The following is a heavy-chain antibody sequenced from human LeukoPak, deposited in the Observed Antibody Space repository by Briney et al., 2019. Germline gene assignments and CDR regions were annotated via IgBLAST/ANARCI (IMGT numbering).Heavy chain of an antibody. CDR1: CFNFSYYW. CDR2: IKHDGSEK. J-gene: IGHJ4*02. Sequence: GGSLILFRVVSCFNFSYYWINWVRQAPGKGLTWVTNIKHDGSEKYYVDSVKGRFSISRDNAKKSLYLQMNTLRAEDTAVYYCARALSHCLDYWGQGTLVTVSS. D-gene: IGHD3-16*01. V-gene: IGHV3-7*01. CDR3: ARALSHCLDY.